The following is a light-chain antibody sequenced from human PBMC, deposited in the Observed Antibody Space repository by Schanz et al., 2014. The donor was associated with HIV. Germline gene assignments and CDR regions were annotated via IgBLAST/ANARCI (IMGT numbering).Light chain of an antibody. CDR3: QQYVTSTRIT. CDR1: ETINSRY. V-gene: IGKV3-20*01. CDR2: GAS. Sequence: EDVLTQSPGTLSLSPGERATLSCRVSETINSRYLAWYQQKPGQAPRLLIYGASNRATGIPDRFSGSGSGTDFSLTISRLQADDSAVYYCQQYVTSTRITFGGGTKVEIK. J-gene: IGKJ4*01.